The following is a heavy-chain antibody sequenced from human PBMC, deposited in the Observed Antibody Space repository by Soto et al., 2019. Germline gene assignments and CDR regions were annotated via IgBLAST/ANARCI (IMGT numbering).Heavy chain of an antibody. CDR2: INYSGST. Sequence: PSETLSLTCAVYGESFSNHYWTWIRQSPGKGLEWVGEINYSGSTRYNWSLGSRVTISVDTSKNQFSLMVTSVTAEGTAVYYCARGVVYRDVGLAYGMDVWGQGTQVTVS. CDR3: ARGVVYRDVGLAYGMDV. CDR1: GESFSNHY. D-gene: IGHD3-22*01. J-gene: IGHJ6*02. V-gene: IGHV4-34*01.